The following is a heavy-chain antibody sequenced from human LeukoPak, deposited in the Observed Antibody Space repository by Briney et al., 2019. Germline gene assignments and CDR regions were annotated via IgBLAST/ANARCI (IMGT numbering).Heavy chain of an antibody. J-gene: IGHJ4*02. D-gene: IGHD3-10*01. CDR1: GGSFSGYY. CDR3: ARGPGYYGSGSYYY. Sequence: TSETLSLTCAVYGGSFSGYYWSWIRQPPGKGLEWIGEINHSGSTNYNPSLKSRVTISVDTSKNQFSLKLSSVTAADTAVYYCARGPGYYGSGSYYYWGQGTLVTVSS. V-gene: IGHV4-34*01. CDR2: INHSGST.